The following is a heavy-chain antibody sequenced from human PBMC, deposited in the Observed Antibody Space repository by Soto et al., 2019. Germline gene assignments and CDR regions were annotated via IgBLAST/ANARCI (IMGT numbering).Heavy chain of an antibody. CDR3: AATLVSHTYYDSSGSLDY. V-gene: IGHV4-34*01. CDR1: GGSFSGYY. CDR2: INHSGST. Sequence: SETLSLTCAVYGGSFSGYYWSWIRQPPGKGLEWIGVINHSGSTNYNPSLKSRVTISVDTSKNQFSLKLSSVTAADTAVYYCAATLVSHTYYDSSGSLDYWGQGTLVTVSS. J-gene: IGHJ4*02. D-gene: IGHD3-22*01.